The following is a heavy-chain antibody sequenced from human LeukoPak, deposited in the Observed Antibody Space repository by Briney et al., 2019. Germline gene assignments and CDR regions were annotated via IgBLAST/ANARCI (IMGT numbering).Heavy chain of an antibody. D-gene: IGHD3-10*01. V-gene: IGHV4-39*01. CDR1: GGSIISDNYY. CDR2: IYYNGIT. J-gene: IGHJ4*02. Sequence: SETLSLTCTVSGGSIISDNYYGGWIRQPPGKGLEWIGSIYYNGITYHNSSLKSRVTMSVDTSKNQFSLKMRSVTAADTAVYYCARQARGVHFDYWGQGILVTVSS. CDR3: ARQARGVHFDY.